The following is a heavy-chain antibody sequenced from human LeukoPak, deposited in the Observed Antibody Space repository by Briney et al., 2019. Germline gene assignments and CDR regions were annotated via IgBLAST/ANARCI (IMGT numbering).Heavy chain of an antibody. CDR1: GYSISSGYY. CDR2: IYHSGST. CDR3: ARDMNIRTGTTGNYYYYYMDV. J-gene: IGHJ6*03. V-gene: IGHV4-38-2*02. D-gene: IGHD1-7*01. Sequence: SETLSLTCSVSGYSISSGYYWGWIWQPPGKGLEWIGNIYHSGSTYYNPSLKSRVTISVDTSKNQFSLKLSSVTAADTAVYYCARDMNIRTGTTGNYYYYYMDVWGKGTTVTVSS.